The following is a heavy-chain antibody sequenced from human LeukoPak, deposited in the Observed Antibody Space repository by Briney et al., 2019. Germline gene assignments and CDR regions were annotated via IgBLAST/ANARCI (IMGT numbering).Heavy chain of an antibody. Sequence: SETLSLSCAVSGYSISSGYYWGWIRQPPGKGLEGIGNIYHSGSTYYNPSLKSRVTISVDTSKNQFSLKLSSVTAADTAVYYCARRDGIAELDYWGQGTLVTVSS. D-gene: IGHD5-24*01. V-gene: IGHV4-38-2*01. CDR1: GYSISSGYY. J-gene: IGHJ4*02. CDR2: IYHSGST. CDR3: ARRDGIAELDY.